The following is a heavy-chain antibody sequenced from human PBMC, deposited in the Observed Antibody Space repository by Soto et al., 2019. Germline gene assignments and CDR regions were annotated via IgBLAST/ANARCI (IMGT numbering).Heavy chain of an antibody. CDR3: VMVDNYVTPTPQDV. Sequence: QVQLVQSGDEVKKPGASVKVSCKASGYIFVNYGIAWVRQAPRQGLEWMGWISPYTGNTHSASKVQGRLTMTTDTSTSAAYMDLGSLTSDATAVYYCVMVDNYVTPTPQDVWGQGTTVTVSS. V-gene: IGHV1-18*01. CDR1: GYIFVNYG. J-gene: IGHJ6*02. D-gene: IGHD3-16*01. CDR2: ISPYTGNT.